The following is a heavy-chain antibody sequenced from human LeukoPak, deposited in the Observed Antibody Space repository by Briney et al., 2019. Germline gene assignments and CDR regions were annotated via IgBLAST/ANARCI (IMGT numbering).Heavy chain of an antibody. CDR1: LVTFSSYA. Sequence: GGSLRLSSAHSLVTFSSYAMSWVRQAPGKGLEWVSPISGSGGSTYYADSVKGRFTISRDNSKNTLYLQMNSLRAEDTAVFYCGKDFKYQRDYYYGFDVWGRGTTVTVSS. J-gene: IGHJ6*02. CDR3: GKDFKYQRDYYYGFDV. D-gene: IGHD2-2*01. CDR2: ISGSGGST. V-gene: IGHV3-23*01.